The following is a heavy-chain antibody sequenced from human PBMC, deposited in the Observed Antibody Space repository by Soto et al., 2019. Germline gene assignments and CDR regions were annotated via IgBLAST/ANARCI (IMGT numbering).Heavy chain of an antibody. D-gene: IGHD2-8*02. CDR2: TSRGGDAT. Sequence: PGGSLRLSCVGSGFTFNDYALNWVRQSPGKGLEWVSTTSRGGDATYYADSVRGRFTISRDNSKHTLSLLMKSLRAEDSAIYYCARDPSTGAADFWGQGTLVTVS. CDR1: GFTFNDYA. J-gene: IGHJ4*02. V-gene: IGHV3-23*01. CDR3: ARDPSTGAADF.